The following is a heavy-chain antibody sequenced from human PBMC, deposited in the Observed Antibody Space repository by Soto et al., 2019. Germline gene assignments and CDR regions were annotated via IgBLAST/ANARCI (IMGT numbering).Heavy chain of an antibody. D-gene: IGHD3-3*01. Sequence: GGSLRLSCAASGFTFSSYSMNWVRQAPGKGLEWVSSISSSSSYIYYADSVKGRFTISRDNAKNSLYLQMNSLKAEDTAVYYCARASMVEWLSYTNWFDPWGQGTLVTVSS. CDR3: ARASMVEWLSYTNWFDP. J-gene: IGHJ5*02. V-gene: IGHV3-21*01. CDR2: ISSSSSYI. CDR1: GFTFSSYS.